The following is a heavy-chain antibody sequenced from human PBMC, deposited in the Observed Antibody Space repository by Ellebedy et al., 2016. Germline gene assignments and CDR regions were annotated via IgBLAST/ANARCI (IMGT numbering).Heavy chain of an antibody. D-gene: IGHD2-15*01. J-gene: IGHJ6*02. CDR1: GFTFSSYA. CDR3: ARCEVVVAATRLNGMDV. CDR2: ISGSGGST. Sequence: GESLKISXAASGFTFSSYAMSWVRQAPGKGLEWVSAISGSGGSTYYADSVKGRFTISRDNSKNTLYLQMNSLRAEDTAVYYCARCEVVVAATRLNGMDVWGQGTTVTVSS. V-gene: IGHV3-23*01.